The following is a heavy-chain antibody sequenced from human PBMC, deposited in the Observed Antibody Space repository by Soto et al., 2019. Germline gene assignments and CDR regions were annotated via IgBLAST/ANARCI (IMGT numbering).Heavy chain of an antibody. V-gene: IGHV3-30-3*01. D-gene: IGHD1-26*01. CDR3: ARDGEDSGSYLDY. J-gene: IGHJ4*02. CDR1: GFTFSSYA. CDR2: ISYDGSNK. Sequence: QVQLVESGGGVVQPGRSLRLSCAASGFTFSSYAMHWVRQAPGKGLEWVAVISYDGSNKYYADSVKGRFTISRDNSKNTLYLQMNSLRAEDTAVYYCARDGEDSGSYLDYWGQETLVTVSS.